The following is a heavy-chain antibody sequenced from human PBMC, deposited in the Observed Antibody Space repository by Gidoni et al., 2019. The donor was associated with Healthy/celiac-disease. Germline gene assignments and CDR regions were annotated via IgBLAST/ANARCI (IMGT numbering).Heavy chain of an antibody. CDR3: ARVAQDHYFLGSIDY. D-gene: IGHD3-16*01. V-gene: IGHV3-48*03. CDR2: ISSSCSTI. CDR1: GFTFSSYE. Sequence: EVQLVESGGGLVQPGGSLRLSCAASGFTFSSYEMNWVRQAPGKGLEWVSYISSSCSTIYYADSVKGRFTISRDNAKNSLYLQMNSLRAEDTAVYYCARVAQDHYFLGSIDYWGQGTLVTVSS. J-gene: IGHJ4*02.